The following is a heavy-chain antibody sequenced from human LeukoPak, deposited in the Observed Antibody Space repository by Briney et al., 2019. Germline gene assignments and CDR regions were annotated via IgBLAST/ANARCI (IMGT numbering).Heavy chain of an antibody. J-gene: IGHJ2*01. CDR1: GFTLRDYY. CDR2: MSSTGNTI. CDR3: ARSSSYFTYFDL. D-gene: IGHD2/OR15-2a*01. V-gene: IGHV3-11*04. Sequence: GGSLRLSCAASGFTLRDYYMSWIRQAPGKGLEWISYMSSTGNTIYYAESATGQFTVSRDSANNSMSLQKTSLRAEDSAVYYCARSSSYFTYFDLWGRDTLVTVSS.